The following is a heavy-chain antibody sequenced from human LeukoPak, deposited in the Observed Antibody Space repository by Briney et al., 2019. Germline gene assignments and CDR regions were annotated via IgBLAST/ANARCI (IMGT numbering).Heavy chain of an antibody. Sequence: GASVKVSCQASGYIFTHYVVHWLRQAPGQRPXXXXXXXAXXXXXXXXXXXXXXXXXXXXXXAXXVYMELSGLTSEDTALYYCARDDCTDTCYPGGYWGQGTLVTVSS. CDR1: GYIFTHYV. V-gene: IGHV1-3*01. J-gene: IGHJ4*02. CDR3: ARDDCTDTCYPGGY. CDR2: XXAXXXXX. D-gene: IGHD2-8*02.